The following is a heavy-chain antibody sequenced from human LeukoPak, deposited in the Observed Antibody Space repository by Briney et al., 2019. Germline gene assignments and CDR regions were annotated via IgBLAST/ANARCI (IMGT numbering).Heavy chain of an antibody. V-gene: IGHV3-7*01. D-gene: IGHD3-22*01. CDR3: ARDWIYYDTSGYSSFRTFDI. J-gene: IGHJ3*02. Sequence: PAGSLRFSCPASGFSFSSHWMSWVRQAPGKGLEWVANIKQDGSEKKYVDSVKGRFTISRDNAKNSMYLQMHSLRAEATAMYYWARDWIYYDTSGYSSFRTFDIWGQGTMVIVSS. CDR1: GFSFSSHW. CDR2: IKQDGSEK.